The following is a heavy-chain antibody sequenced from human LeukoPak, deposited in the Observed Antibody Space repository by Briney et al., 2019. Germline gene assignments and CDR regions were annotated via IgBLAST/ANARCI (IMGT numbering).Heavy chain of an antibody. CDR3: ARDQEMATIPFDY. Sequence: SGGSLRLSCAASGFTFDDYGMSWVRQAPGKGLEWVSGINWNGGSTGYADSVKGRFTISRDNAKNSLYLQMNSLRAEDTALYYCARDQEMATIPFDYWGQGTLVSVSS. J-gene: IGHJ4*02. V-gene: IGHV3-20*04. D-gene: IGHD5-24*01. CDR2: INWNGGST. CDR1: GFTFDDYG.